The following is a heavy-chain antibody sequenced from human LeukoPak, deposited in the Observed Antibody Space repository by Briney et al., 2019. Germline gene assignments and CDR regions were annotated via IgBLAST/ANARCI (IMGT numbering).Heavy chain of an antibody. V-gene: IGHV3-23*01. J-gene: IGHJ4*02. CDR3: VRDFSWGFDY. D-gene: IGHD7-27*01. Sequence: GGTLRLSCAASGFTFSGYVMSWGRQAPGKGLEWVSDISGSGGSTYYADSVKGRVSISRDNAKNTQYLQMNSLRAEDAGVYKSVRDFSWGFDYWGQGALVTVSS. CDR1: GFTFSGYV. CDR2: ISGSGGST.